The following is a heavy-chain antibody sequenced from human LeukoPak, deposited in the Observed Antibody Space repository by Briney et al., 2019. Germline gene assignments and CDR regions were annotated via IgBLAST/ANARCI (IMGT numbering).Heavy chain of an antibody. J-gene: IGHJ4*02. CDR2: ISSGGST. D-gene: IGHD3-22*01. CDR1: GFTFSSFA. CDR3: AKDPGRYYYDSSGYYADY. V-gene: IGHV3-23*01. Sequence: GGSLRLSCAASGFTFSSFAMSWVRQAPGKGLEWVSAISSGGSTYYADSVKGRFTISRDNSKNTLYPQMNSLRAEDTAVYYCAKDPGRYYYDSSGYYADYWGQGTLVTVSP.